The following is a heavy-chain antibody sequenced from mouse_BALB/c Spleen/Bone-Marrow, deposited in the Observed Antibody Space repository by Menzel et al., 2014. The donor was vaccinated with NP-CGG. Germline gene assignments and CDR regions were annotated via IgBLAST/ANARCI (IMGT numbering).Heavy chain of an antibody. Sequence: EVKLVESGAELVKPGASVKLSCTASGFNIKDTYMHWVKQKPEQGLEWIGRIDPANGNTKYDPKFQGKATITADTSSNTVYLQLSSLTSEDTAVYYCARYGNYCYAMDYWGQGTSVTVSS. J-gene: IGHJ4*01. CDR2: IDPANGNT. D-gene: IGHD2-1*01. CDR3: ARYGNYCYAMDY. V-gene: IGHV14-3*02. CDR1: GFNIKDTY.